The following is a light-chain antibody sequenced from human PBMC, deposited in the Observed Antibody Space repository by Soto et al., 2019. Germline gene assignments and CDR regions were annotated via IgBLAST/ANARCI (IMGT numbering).Light chain of an antibody. J-gene: IGLJ1*01. CDR2: DVT. CDR3: CSFAGSFSYV. CDR1: SSDVGRYDY. Sequence: QSALTQTRSVSGSPGQSVTISCTGTSSDVGRYDYVSWYQQHPGKAPKLIIYDVTERPAGVTDRFSGSKSGNTAALTISGLQAEDEADYSCCSFAGSFSYVVGGGTKDTVL. V-gene: IGLV2-11*01.